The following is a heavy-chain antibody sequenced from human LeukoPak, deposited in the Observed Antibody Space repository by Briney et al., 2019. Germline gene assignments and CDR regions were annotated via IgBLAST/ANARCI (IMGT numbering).Heavy chain of an antibody. J-gene: IGHJ4*02. D-gene: IGHD1-26*01. Sequence: ASVKVSCKASGYAFTSYGVSWVRQAPGQGLEWMGWISAYNGNTNYAQNLQGRVTMTTDTSTSTAYMELRSLRSDDTAVYYCARDAHQSGSYNFDYWGQGTLVTLSS. CDR3: ARDAHQSGSYNFDY. CDR1: GYAFTSYG. CDR2: ISAYNGNT. V-gene: IGHV1-18*01.